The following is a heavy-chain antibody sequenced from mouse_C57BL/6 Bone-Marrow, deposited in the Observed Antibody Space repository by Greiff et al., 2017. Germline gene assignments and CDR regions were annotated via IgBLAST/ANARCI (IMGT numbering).Heavy chain of an antibody. V-gene: IGHV7-1*01. J-gene: IGHJ3*01. D-gene: IGHD2-1*01. Sequence: EVKLMESGGGLVQSGRSLRLSCATSGFTFSDFYMEWVRQAPGKGLEWIAASRNKANDYTTEYSASVKGRFIVSRDTSQSILYLQMNALRAEDTAIYYCAREYGNYGGFAYWGQGTLVTVSA. CDR2: SRNKANDYTT. CDR3: AREYGNYGGFAY. CDR1: GFTFSDFY.